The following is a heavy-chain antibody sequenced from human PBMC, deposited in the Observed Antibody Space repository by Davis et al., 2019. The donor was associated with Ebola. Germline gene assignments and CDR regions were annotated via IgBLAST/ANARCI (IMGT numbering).Heavy chain of an antibody. D-gene: IGHD3-16*01. Sequence: MPSETLSPTCTVSGGSISSHYWSWARQLPGKGLEWIADINYSGRTNYNPSLASRVTISIATSKNQFSLNLSSVTAADTAVYYCARVGGDGSSHLEGLDSWGQGTLVTVSS. J-gene: IGHJ4*02. CDR3: ARVGGDGSSHLEGLDS. CDR1: GGSISSHY. CDR2: INYSGRT. V-gene: IGHV4-59*11.